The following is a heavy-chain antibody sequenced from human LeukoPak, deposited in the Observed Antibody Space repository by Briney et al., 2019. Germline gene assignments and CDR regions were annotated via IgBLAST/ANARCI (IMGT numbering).Heavy chain of an antibody. D-gene: IGHD5-18*01. CDR1: GSSFTSYW. V-gene: IGHV5-51*01. CDR2: IYPADFDT. J-gene: IGHJ4*02. CDR3: ARPFGPYSYGKYFDY. Sequence: PGESLKISCKCSGSSFTSYWIGWVRPLPGKGLEWLGIIYPADFDTRYSPSFQGQVTISADKSVSTSYLQWSSLKASDTAMYYCARPFGPYSYGKYFDYWGQGTLVTVSS.